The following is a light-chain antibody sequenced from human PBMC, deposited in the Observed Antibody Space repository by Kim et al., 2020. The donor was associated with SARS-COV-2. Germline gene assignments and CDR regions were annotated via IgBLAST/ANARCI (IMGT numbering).Light chain of an antibody. CDR1: QSVSRY. V-gene: IGKV3-11*01. CDR3: QQRSNWPLT. Sequence: EIVLTQSPATLLLSPGERATLSCRASQSVSRYLAWYQQKPGQAPRLLIYDASIRAPDSPARFSGSGSGTDFTLTISSLEPEDFAVYYCQQRSNWPLTFGGGTKVDIK. CDR2: DAS. J-gene: IGKJ4*01.